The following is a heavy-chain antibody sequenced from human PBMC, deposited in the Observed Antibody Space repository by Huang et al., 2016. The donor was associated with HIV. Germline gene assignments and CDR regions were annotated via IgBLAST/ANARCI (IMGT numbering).Heavy chain of an antibody. Sequence: QVRLQESGPGLVRPSETLSLTCNASGAPINKYYWNWIRQSPGKGLEWVGFVSYTGSTNYNPSLKSRVTILQDTSKNQCSLKLTSVTAADTAVYYCARAFPSGALDSWGQGTLVTVSS. CDR1: GAPINKYY. J-gene: IGHJ4*02. V-gene: IGHV4-59*01. CDR2: VSYTGST. CDR3: ARAFPSGALDS.